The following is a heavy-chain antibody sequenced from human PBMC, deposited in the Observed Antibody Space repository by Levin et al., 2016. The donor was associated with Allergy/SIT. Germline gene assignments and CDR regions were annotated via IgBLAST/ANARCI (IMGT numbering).Heavy chain of an antibody. V-gene: IGHV1-18*01. D-gene: IGHD3-10*01. CDR2: INTFNGDT. J-gene: IGHJ4*02. CDR3: ARDGLNYYHSGTYHY. CDR1: GYTFNVYA. Sequence: ASVKVSCKASGYTFNVYAISWVRQAPGQGLEWMGWINTFNGDTNYALTLQDRVTVTTDTSTNTAYMELRSLRSDDTAVYFCARDGLNYYHSGTYHYWGQGTLVTVSS.